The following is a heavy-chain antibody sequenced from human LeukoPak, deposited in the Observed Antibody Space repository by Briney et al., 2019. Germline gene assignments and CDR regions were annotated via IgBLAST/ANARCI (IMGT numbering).Heavy chain of an antibody. J-gene: IGHJ4*02. Sequence: PGGSLRLSCAASGFTFSSYGMHWVRQAPGKGLEWVAFIRYDGSNKYYADSVKGRFTISRDSSKNTLYLHMNSLRAEDTAVYYCARGDTGVTIFGVVSHFDYWGQGTLVTVSS. CDR1: GFTFSSYG. CDR3: ARGDTGVTIFGVVSHFDY. V-gene: IGHV3-30*02. D-gene: IGHD3-3*01. CDR2: IRYDGSNK.